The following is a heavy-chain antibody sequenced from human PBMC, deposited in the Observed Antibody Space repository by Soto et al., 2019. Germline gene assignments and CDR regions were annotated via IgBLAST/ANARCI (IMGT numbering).Heavy chain of an antibody. CDR3: ARNKTDSSVRPYGMEV. J-gene: IGHJ6*02. D-gene: IGHD6-19*01. CDR1: GYTFISYG. CDR2: ISTYNGNT. Sequence: ASVKVSCKASGYTFISYGISWVRQAPGQGLEWMGWISTYNGNTNYPQSLQGRLTMTTDTSTTTAYMELRSLRSDDTAVYYCARNKTDSSVRPYGMEVWGQGTTVTLSS. V-gene: IGHV1-18*01.